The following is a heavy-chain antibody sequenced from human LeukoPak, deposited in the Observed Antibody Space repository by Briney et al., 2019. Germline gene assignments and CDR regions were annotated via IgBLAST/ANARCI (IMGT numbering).Heavy chain of an antibody. CDR1: GFTFSSYS. CDR3: AGDDVDTAMVTSGFAFDI. Sequence: GGSLRLSCAASGFTFSSYSMNWVRQAPGKGLEWVSSISSSSSYIYYADSVKGRFTISRDNAKNSLYLQMNSLRAEDTAVYYCAGDDVDTAMVTSGFAFDIWGQGTMVTVSS. J-gene: IGHJ3*02. D-gene: IGHD5-18*01. V-gene: IGHV3-21*01. CDR2: ISSSSSYI.